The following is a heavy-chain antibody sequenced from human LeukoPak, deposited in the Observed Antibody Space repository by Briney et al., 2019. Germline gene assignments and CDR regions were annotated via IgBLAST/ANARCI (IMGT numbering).Heavy chain of an antibody. D-gene: IGHD1-26*01. Sequence: GGSLRLSCAASGFTFSGSAIHWVRQAPGKGLEWVSAISSSGGRTDNADSVKGRFTISKDNSKNTLYLQMNSLRAEDTAVYYCAKDSQWGKVGTKGGYFDYWGQGTLVTVSS. V-gene: IGHV3-23*01. CDR1: GFTFSGSA. J-gene: IGHJ4*02. CDR2: ISSSGGRT. CDR3: AKDSQWGKVGTKGGYFDY.